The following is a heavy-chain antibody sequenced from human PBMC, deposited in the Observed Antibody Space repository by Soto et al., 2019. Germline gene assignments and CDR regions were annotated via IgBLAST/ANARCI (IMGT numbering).Heavy chain of an antibody. CDR1: GFTFSSYA. V-gene: IGHV3-23*01. D-gene: IGHD6-13*01. Sequence: GGSLRLSCAASGFTFSSYAMSWVRQAPGKGLEWVSAISGSGGSTYYADSVKGRFTISRDNSKNTLYLQMNSLRAEDTAVYYCAKVSRLAGAGGGVYWGQGTLVTVSS. J-gene: IGHJ4*02. CDR3: AKVSRLAGAGGGVY. CDR2: ISGSGGST.